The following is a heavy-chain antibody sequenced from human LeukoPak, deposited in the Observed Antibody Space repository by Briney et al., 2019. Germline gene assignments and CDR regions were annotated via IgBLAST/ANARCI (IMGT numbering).Heavy chain of an antibody. CDR3: ARDQATGWLQPGY. CDR2: IKQDGSEK. D-gene: IGHD5-24*01. CDR1: GFTFSSYW. Sequence: GGSLRLSCAASGFTFSSYWMSWVRQAPGKGLEWVANIKQDGSEKYYVDSVKGRFTISRDNAKNSLYLQMNSLRAEDTAVYYCARDQATGWLQPGYWGQGTLVTVSS. J-gene: IGHJ4*02. V-gene: IGHV3-7*01.